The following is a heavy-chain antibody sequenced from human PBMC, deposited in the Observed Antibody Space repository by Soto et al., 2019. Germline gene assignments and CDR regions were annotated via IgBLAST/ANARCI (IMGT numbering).Heavy chain of an antibody. Sequence: ASVKVSCKASGYTFTNYGITWVRQAPGQGLEWMGWISAYNGDTHYTQRLQGRVTMTTDTSTSTAYMELRGLRSDDTAVYYCARVTPHYDILTGYYLNYFDYWGQGTLVTVSS. CDR3: ARVTPHYDILTGYYLNYFDY. V-gene: IGHV1-18*01. CDR2: ISAYNGDT. D-gene: IGHD3-9*01. CDR1: GYTFTNYG. J-gene: IGHJ4*02.